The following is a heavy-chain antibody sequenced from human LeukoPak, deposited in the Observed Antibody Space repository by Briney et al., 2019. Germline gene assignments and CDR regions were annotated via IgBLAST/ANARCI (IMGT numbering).Heavy chain of an antibody. Sequence: PSETLSLTCAVYRGSFSGYYWSWVRQPPGRELEWIGEVNHSGTTAYNPSLQSRVTMSLDTSKNQFSLRLRSVTAADTAIYYCARTDAYGAANPWGQGTVVTVSS. CDR3: ARTDAYGAANP. D-gene: IGHD4/OR15-4a*01. CDR2: VNHSGTT. V-gene: IGHV4-34*01. J-gene: IGHJ5*02. CDR1: RGSFSGYY.